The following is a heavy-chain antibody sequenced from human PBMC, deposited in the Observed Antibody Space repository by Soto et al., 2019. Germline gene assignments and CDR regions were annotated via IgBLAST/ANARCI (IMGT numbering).Heavy chain of an antibody. D-gene: IGHD5-18*01. J-gene: IGHJ4*02. CDR2: INAGNGNT. CDR3: AADVGGYIYGLGNY. Sequence: GASVKVSCKASGYTFTSYAMHWVRQAPGQRLEWMGWINAGNGNTKYSQKFQGRVTITRDTSASTAYMELSSLRSEDTAVYYCAADVGGYIYGLGNYWGQGTLVTVSS. CDR1: GYTFTSYA. V-gene: IGHV1-3*01.